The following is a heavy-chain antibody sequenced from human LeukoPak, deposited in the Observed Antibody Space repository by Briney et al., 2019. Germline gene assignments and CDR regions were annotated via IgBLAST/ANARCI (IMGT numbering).Heavy chain of an antibody. J-gene: IGHJ6*02. Sequence: SETLSLTCTVSGGSISSYYWSWIRQPPGKGLEWIGYIYYSGSTNYNPSLKSRVTISVDTSKNQFSLKLTSVTAADTAVYYCARDRMITFGGVIVPDGMEVWGQGTTVTVSS. CDR3: ARDRMITFGGVIVPDGMEV. V-gene: IGHV4-59*01. CDR1: GGSISSYY. CDR2: IYYSGST. D-gene: IGHD3-16*02.